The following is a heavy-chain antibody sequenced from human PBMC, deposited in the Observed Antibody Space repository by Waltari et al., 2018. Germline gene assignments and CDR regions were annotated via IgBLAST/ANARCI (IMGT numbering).Heavy chain of an antibody. CDR2: MHHSGTT. CDR3: ARRVSTGWQYNYFDY. Sequence: QVQLQESGPGLVKPSETLSLTCAVSGYSISSGYYWSWIRQPPGEGLEWIGCMHHSGTTYYTPSLKSRVTISVDTSKNQFSLTLSSVTAADTAVYYCARRVSTGWQYNYFDYWGQGTPVTVSS. D-gene: IGHD6-25*01. CDR1: GYSISSGYY. J-gene: IGHJ4*02. V-gene: IGHV4-38-2*01.